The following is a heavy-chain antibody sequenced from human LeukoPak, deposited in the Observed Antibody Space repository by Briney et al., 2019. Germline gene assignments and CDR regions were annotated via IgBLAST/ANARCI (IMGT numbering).Heavy chain of an antibody. V-gene: IGHV1-8*03. CDR3: ARSETGDERIGVDY. D-gene: IGHD1-14*01. CDR1: GYTFTNYD. J-gene: IGHJ4*02. CDR2: ITPNDGHG. Sequence: GASVTVSCKASGYTFTNYDINWVRQAPGQGLEWMGWITPNDGHGSYAQNFQGRVTITRDTSISTAYMELSSLRSDDTAVYYCARSETGDERIGVDYWGQGTLVTVSS.